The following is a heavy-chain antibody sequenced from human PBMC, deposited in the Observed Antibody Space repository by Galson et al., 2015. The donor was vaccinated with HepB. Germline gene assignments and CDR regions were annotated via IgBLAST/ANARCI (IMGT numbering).Heavy chain of an antibody. CDR3: AGGGRTYNYGSLSYSGMDV. CDR1: GGSISSSSYY. D-gene: IGHD5-18*01. V-gene: IGHV4-39*07. J-gene: IGHJ6*02. Sequence: SETLSLTCTVSGGSISSSSYYWGWIRQPPGKGLEWIGEINHRGSTNYNPSLKSRVTMSLNMSKNQFSLKLTSVPAADSAVYYCAGGGRTYNYGSLSYSGMDVWGRGTTVTASS. CDR2: INHRGST.